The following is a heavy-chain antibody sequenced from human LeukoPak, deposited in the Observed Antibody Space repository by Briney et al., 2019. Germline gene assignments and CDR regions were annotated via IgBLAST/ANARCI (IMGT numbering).Heavy chain of an antibody. J-gene: IGHJ3*02. CDR2: IYSGGST. CDR1: GFTFSNYA. Sequence: GGSLRLSCAASGFTFSNYAMHWVRQAPGKGLEWVSIIYSGGSTFYADSVKGRFTISRDNSKNTLYLQMNSLRAEDTAVYYCARGGSYLSAFDIWGQGTMVTVSS. CDR3: ARGGSYLSAFDI. D-gene: IGHD1-26*01. V-gene: IGHV3-53*01.